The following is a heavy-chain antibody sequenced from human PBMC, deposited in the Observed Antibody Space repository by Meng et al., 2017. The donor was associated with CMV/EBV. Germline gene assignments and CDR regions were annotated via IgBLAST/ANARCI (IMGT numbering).Heavy chain of an antibody. V-gene: IGHV3-15*07. Sequence: SCAAAGVTVSDVWMNWVRQVPGKGLEWVGRIKSKSAGGTTDYAAPVKGRFTISRDDSKNMFYLQMNSLRIEDTAMYYCATGGAQYYNYWGQGALVTVSS. CDR1: GVTVSDVW. CDR2: IKSKSAGGTT. D-gene: IGHD3-10*01. CDR3: ATGGAQYYNY. J-gene: IGHJ4*02.